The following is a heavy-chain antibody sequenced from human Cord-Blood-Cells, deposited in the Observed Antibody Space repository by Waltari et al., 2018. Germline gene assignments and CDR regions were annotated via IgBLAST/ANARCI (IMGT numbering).Heavy chain of an antibody. V-gene: IGHV1-2*02. D-gene: IGHD3-9*01. J-gene: IGHJ4*02. Sequence: QVQLVQSGAEVKKPGASVKVSCKASGYTFTGDYMPWVRPAPGQGLEWMGWTNPNSGAKNYAKKLQGRATMTRDTSLRPAYLELSRRRSDDTAVYYCARGGGAFYDILTGYLFDYWGQGTLVTVSS. CDR3: ARGGGAFYDILTGYLFDY. CDR2: TNPNSGAK. CDR1: GYTFTGDY.